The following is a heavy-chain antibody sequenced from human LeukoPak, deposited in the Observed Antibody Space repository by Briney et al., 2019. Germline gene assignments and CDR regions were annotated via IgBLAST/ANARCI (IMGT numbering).Heavy chain of an antibody. J-gene: IGHJ4*02. CDR3: ARDYSGYDFLDY. D-gene: IGHD5-12*01. V-gene: IGHV4-31*03. CDR1: GDSISSSNHY. Sequence: SEPLSLTCTVSGDSISSSNHYWTRVRQLPGKGLEWNGYIYYSGTTYYNPSVESRVTILVDTSRNQFSLRLSSVTAADTVVYYCARDYSGYDFLDYWGQGTLVTVSS. CDR2: IYYSGTT.